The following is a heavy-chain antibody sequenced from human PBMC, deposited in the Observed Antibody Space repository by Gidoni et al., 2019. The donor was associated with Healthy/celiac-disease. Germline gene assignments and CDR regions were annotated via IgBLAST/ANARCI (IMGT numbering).Heavy chain of an antibody. D-gene: IGHD3-3*01. Sequence: QVQLQQWGAGLLKPSETLSLTCAVYCGSFSGYYWSWIRQPPGKGLEWIGEINHSVSTNYNPSLKSRVTISVDTSKNQFSLKLSSVTAADTAVYYCARGDIIGRYYDFWSGYPFDYWGQGTLVTVSS. CDR2: INHSVST. V-gene: IGHV4-34*01. CDR1: CGSFSGYY. CDR3: ARGDIIGRYYDFWSGYPFDY. J-gene: IGHJ4*02.